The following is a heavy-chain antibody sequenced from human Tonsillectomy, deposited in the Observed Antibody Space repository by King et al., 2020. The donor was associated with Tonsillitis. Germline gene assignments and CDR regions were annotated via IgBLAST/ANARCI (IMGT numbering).Heavy chain of an antibody. CDR2: FYHSGST. Sequence: QLQESGPGLVKPSETLSLTCTVSSGSISSYYWSWIRQPPGKGLEWIGHFYHSGSTNYNPSLKSRVTISVDTSKNQFSLKLTSVTAADTAVYYCARGERYDIYMDLWGQGPTVTVPS. J-gene: IGHJ6*02. CDR1: SGSISSYY. CDR3: ARGERYDIYMDL. D-gene: IGHD3-9*01. V-gene: IGHV4-59*01.